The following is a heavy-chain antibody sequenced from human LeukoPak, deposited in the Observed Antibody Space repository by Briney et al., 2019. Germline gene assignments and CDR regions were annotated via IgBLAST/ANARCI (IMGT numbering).Heavy chain of an antibody. D-gene: IGHD3-22*01. V-gene: IGHV3-21*01. CDR2: ISSSSSYI. CDR1: GFTFSSHS. CDR3: ARAQYYYDSSPFQH. J-gene: IGHJ1*01. Sequence: GGSLRLSCAASGFTFSSHSMNWVRQAPGKGLEWVSSISSSSSYIYYADSVKGRFTISRGNAKNSLYLQMNSLRAEDTAVYYCARAQYYYDSSPFQHWGQGTLVTVSS.